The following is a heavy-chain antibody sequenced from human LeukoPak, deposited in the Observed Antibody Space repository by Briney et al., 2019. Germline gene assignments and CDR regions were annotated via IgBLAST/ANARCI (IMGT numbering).Heavy chain of an antibody. V-gene: IGHV3-30-3*01. D-gene: IGHD1-26*01. Sequence: GGSLRLSCTASGFTFSSYAMHWVRQAPGKGLEWVAVISYDGSNKYYADSVKGRFTISRDNSKNTLYLQMNSLRAEDTAVYYCARDTASGSYSALDYWGQGTLVTVSS. CDR1: GFTFSSYA. CDR2: ISYDGSNK. CDR3: ARDTASGSYSALDY. J-gene: IGHJ4*02.